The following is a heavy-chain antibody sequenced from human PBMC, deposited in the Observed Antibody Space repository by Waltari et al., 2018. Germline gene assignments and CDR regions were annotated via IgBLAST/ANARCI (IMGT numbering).Heavy chain of an antibody. J-gene: IGHJ4*02. Sequence: QVQLQESGPGLVKPSETLSLTCTVSGGSISSHYWSWIRQPPGKGLEWIGYIYYSGSTNYNPSLKSRVTISVDTSKSQFSLKLSSVTAADTAVYYYAGTLSSSWYPYYFDYWGQGTLVTVSS. CDR3: AGTLSSSWYPYYFDY. CDR2: IYYSGST. D-gene: IGHD6-13*01. V-gene: IGHV4-59*11. CDR1: GGSISSHY.